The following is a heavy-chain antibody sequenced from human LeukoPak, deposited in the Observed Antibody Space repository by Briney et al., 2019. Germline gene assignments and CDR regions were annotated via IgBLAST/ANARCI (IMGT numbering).Heavy chain of an antibody. Sequence: PGGSLRLSCAASGFTFSSYAMSWVRQAPGKGLEWVSAISGSGGSTYYADSVKGRFTISRDNSKNTLYLQMNSLRAEDTAVYYCAKGPRLVRTAMVIGWGQGTLVTVS. CDR1: GFTFSSYA. CDR2: ISGSGGST. CDR3: AKGPRLVRTAMVIG. V-gene: IGHV3-23*01. D-gene: IGHD5-18*01. J-gene: IGHJ4*02.